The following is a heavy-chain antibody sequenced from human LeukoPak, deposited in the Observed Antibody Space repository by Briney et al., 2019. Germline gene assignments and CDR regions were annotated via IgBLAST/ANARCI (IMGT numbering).Heavy chain of an antibody. V-gene: IGHV3-23*01. CDR1: EFTFSSYV. J-gene: IGHJ5*02. CDR2: ITPGGGT. D-gene: IGHD3-22*01. CDR3: AREYDSSWPS. Sequence: PGGSLRLSCAASEFTFSSYVMAWVRQAPGKGLEWVSTITPGGGTYYADSVKGRFTISRDNSKNTLFVQMNSLRAEDTAVYYCAREYDSSWPSWGQGTLVTVSS.